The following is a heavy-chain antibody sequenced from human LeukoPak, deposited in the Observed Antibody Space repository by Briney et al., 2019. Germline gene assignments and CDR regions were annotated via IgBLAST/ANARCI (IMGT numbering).Heavy chain of an antibody. Sequence: PSETLSLTCAVYGGSFSGYYWSWIRQPPGKGLEWIGEINHSGSTNYNPSLKSRVTISVDTSKNQFSLKLSSVTAADTAAYYCGDPLFDYWGQGTLVTVSS. V-gene: IGHV4-34*01. CDR1: GGSFSGYY. CDR2: INHSGST. J-gene: IGHJ4*02. CDR3: GDPLFDY. D-gene: IGHD5-24*01.